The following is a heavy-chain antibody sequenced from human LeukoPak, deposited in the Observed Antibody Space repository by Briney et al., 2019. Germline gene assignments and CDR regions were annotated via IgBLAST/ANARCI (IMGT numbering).Heavy chain of an antibody. CDR3: AKDRYSYAFEYSDS. Sequence: PGGSLRLSCAASGFTFSSYVMSWVRQAPGKGLEWVSAISGSGGSTYYADSVKGRFTISRDNSKNTLYLQVSSLRTEDTAVYYCAKDRYSYAFEYSDSWGQGTLVTVSS. CDR1: GFTFSSYV. D-gene: IGHD5-18*01. V-gene: IGHV3-23*01. J-gene: IGHJ4*02. CDR2: ISGSGGST.